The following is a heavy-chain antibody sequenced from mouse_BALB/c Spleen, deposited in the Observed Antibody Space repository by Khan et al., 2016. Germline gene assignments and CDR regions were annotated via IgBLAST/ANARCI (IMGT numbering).Heavy chain of an antibody. Sequence: QIQLVQSGPELKKPGETVKISCKASGYTFTNYGLNWVKQAPGKGLKWMGWIATYTGEPTYADDFKGRFAVSLETSASTAYLQINDLKNEDMATXFCARRRRLDLYYALDFWGQGTSVTVSS. V-gene: IGHV9-1*02. CDR3: ARRRRLDLYYALDF. CDR1: GYTFTNYG. CDR2: IATYTGEP. D-gene: IGHD1-2*01. J-gene: IGHJ4*01.